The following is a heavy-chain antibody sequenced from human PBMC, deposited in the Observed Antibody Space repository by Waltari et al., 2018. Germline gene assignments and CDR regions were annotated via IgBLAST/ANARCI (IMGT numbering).Heavy chain of an antibody. CDR3: ARTIAD. V-gene: IGHV3-72*01. D-gene: IGHD6-13*01. CDR2: IKKKADGGTA. CDR1: GFTFSNYW. J-gene: IGHJ4*02. Sequence: EVQLVESGGGLVQPGGSLRLSCAASGFTFSNYWMTWVRQAPGKGLEWVGFIKKKADGGTAAYAESVKGRFTISRDDSKNTLYVQRNSLKTEDTAVYYCARTIADWGQGVLVTVSS.